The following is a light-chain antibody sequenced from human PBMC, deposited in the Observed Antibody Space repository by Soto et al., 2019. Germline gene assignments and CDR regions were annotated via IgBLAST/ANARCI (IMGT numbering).Light chain of an antibody. J-gene: IGKJ4*01. CDR3: QHHSNWPLT. CDR2: DAS. V-gene: IGKV3-11*01. Sequence: EMVLTQSPATLSLSVGERDTLSCRASQSVSNYLAWYHQKPGQAPRLLIYDASNWGTGIPARFSGSGSGTDSTLTISIQDPEDAAYYYCQHHSNWPLTFGGGTKVEIK. CDR1: QSVSNY.